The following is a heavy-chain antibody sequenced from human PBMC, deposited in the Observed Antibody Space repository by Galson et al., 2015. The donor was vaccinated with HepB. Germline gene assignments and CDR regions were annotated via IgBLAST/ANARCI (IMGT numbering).Heavy chain of an antibody. D-gene: IGHD3-10*01. Sequence: SVKVSCKPSGYTFTSYVISWVRQAPGQGLEWMGWISAYNGNTNYAQKLQGRVTMTTDTSTSTAYMELRSLRSDDTAVYYCAREEKTPRGYYFDYWGQGTLVTVSS. V-gene: IGHV1-18*04. J-gene: IGHJ4*02. CDR3: AREEKTPRGYYFDY. CDR2: ISAYNGNT. CDR1: GYTFTSYV.